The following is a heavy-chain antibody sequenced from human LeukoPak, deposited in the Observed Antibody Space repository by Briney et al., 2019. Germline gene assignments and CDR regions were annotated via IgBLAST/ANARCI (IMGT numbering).Heavy chain of an antibody. V-gene: IGHV1-46*01. CDR2: INPSGGST. CDR3: ARDDIRAAPYYYYMDV. D-gene: IGHD6-6*01. J-gene: IGHJ6*03. Sequence: ASVKVSCKASGYTFTSYYMHWVRQAPGQGLEWMGIINPSGGSTRYAQKFQGRVTMTRDTSTSTVYMELSSLRSEDTAVYYCARDDIRAAPYYYYMDVWGKGTTVTVSS. CDR1: GYTFTSYY.